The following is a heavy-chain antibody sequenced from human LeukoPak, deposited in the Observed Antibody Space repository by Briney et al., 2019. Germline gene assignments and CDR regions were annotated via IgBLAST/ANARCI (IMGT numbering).Heavy chain of an antibody. J-gene: IGHJ4*02. CDR3: ARGVWGSGSSFFDY. Sequence: GASVKVSCKASGYTFTGYYMHWVRQAPGQGLEWMGWINPNSGGTNYAQKFQGRVTMTRDTSISTAYMELSRLRSDDTAVYYCARGVWGSGSSFFDYWGQGTLVTVSS. V-gene: IGHV1-2*02. D-gene: IGHD3-10*01. CDR1: GYTFTGYY. CDR2: INPNSGGT.